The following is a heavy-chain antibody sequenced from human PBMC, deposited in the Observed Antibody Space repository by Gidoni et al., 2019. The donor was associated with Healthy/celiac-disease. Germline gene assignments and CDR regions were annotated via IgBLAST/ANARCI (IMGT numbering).Heavy chain of an antibody. CDR2: IYYSGST. Sequence: QVQLQESGPGLVKPSQTLSLTCTVSGGSISSGGYYWSWIRQHPGKGLEWIGYIYYSGSTYYNPSLKSLVTISVDTSKNQFSLKLSSVTAADTAVYYCARGPIITMVRGVIEGNWFDPWGQGTLVTVSS. D-gene: IGHD3-10*01. CDR1: GGSISSGGYY. V-gene: IGHV4-31*01. CDR3: ARGPIITMVRGVIEGNWFDP. J-gene: IGHJ5*02.